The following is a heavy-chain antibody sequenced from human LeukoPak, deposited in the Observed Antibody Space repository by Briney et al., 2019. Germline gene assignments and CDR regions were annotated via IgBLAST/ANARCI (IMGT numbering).Heavy chain of an antibody. V-gene: IGHV1-2*02. J-gene: IGHJ5*02. CDR1: GYTFTGYY. CDR2: INPNSGGT. Sequence: ASVKVSCKASGYTFTGYYMHWVRQAPGQGLEWMGWINPNSGGTNYAQKFQGRVTMTRDTSISTAYMELSSLRSEDTAVYYCARYRRYDSSGYYSTWGQGTLVTVSS. D-gene: IGHD3-22*01. CDR3: ARYRRYDSSGYYST.